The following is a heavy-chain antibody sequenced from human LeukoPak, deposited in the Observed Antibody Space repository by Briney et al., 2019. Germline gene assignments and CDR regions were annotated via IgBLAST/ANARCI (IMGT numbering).Heavy chain of an antibody. Sequence: MASQTLSLTCTVSGGSISSGSYYWSWIRQPAGKGLEWIGRIYTSGSTNYNPSLKSRVTISVDTSKNQFSLKLSSVTAADTAVYYCARDLYRIVVVPHYFDYWGQGTLVTVSS. J-gene: IGHJ4*02. CDR2: IYTSGST. CDR1: GGSISSGSYY. V-gene: IGHV4-61*02. CDR3: ARDLYRIVVVPHYFDY. D-gene: IGHD3-22*01.